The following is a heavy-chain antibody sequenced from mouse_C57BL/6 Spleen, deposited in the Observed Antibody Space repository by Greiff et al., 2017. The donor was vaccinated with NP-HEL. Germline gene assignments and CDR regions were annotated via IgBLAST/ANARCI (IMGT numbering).Heavy chain of an antibody. J-gene: IGHJ4*01. Sequence: QVQLQQSGAELARPGASVKLSCKASGYTFTSYGISWVKQRTGQGLEWIVEIYPISGNTYYHDKFKGKATLTADNSSSTAYMELRSLTSEDSEVYFCARSDDYYAMDYWGQGTSVTVSS. CDR3: ARSDDYYAMDY. CDR2: IYPISGNT. CDR1: GYTFTSYG. V-gene: IGHV1-81*01.